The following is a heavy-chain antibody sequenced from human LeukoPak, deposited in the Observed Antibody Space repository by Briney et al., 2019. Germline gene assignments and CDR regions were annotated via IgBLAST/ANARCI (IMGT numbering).Heavy chain of an antibody. CDR2: MNPNSGNT. Sequence: ASVKVSCKASGYTFTSYDINWVQQATGQGLEWMGWMNPNSGNTGYAQKFQGRVTITSNTSISTAYMELSSLRSEDTAVYYCARVFIVVVPAAPDYYYMDVWGKGTTVTVSS. J-gene: IGHJ6*03. D-gene: IGHD2-2*01. V-gene: IGHV1-8*03. CDR1: GYTFTSYD. CDR3: ARVFIVVVPAAPDYYYMDV.